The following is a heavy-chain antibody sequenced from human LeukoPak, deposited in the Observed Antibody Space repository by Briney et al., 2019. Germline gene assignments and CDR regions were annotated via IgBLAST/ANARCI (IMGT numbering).Heavy chain of an antibody. Sequence: PSETLSLTCTISGGSISSYYWSWIRQPPGKGLEWIGYIYYSGSTNYNPSLKSRVTISVDTSKNQFSLKLSSVTAADTAVYYCAREATLSYYDILTGLGAFDIWGQGTMVTVSS. J-gene: IGHJ3*02. CDR3: AREATLSYYDILTGLGAFDI. CDR1: GGSISSYY. V-gene: IGHV4-59*01. CDR2: IYYSGST. D-gene: IGHD3-9*01.